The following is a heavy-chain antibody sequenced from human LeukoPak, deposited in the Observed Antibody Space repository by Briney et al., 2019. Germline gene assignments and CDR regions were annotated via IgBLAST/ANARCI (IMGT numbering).Heavy chain of an antibody. D-gene: IGHD3-10*01. CDR1: GFTFSSEA. V-gene: IGHV3-66*01. CDR2: IYSGGST. Sequence: PGGSLRLSCAAAGFTFSSEAMSWVRQAPGKGLEWVSVIYSGGSTYYADSVKGRFTISRDNSKNTLYLQMNSLGAEDTAVYYCARADQLLWFGEFGYWGQGTLVTVSS. J-gene: IGHJ4*02. CDR3: ARADQLLWFGEFGY.